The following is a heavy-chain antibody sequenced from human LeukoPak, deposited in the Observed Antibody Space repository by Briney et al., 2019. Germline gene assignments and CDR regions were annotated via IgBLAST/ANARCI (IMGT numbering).Heavy chain of an antibody. D-gene: IGHD4-17*01. J-gene: IGHJ4*02. V-gene: IGHV1-69*04. CDR2: IIPILGIA. CDR3: ARDSVTKKGGLDY. CDR1: GGTFSSYA. Sequence: GASVKVSCKASGGTFSSYAISWVRQAPGQGLEWMGRIIPILGIANYAQKFQGRVTITADKSTSTAYMELSSLRSEDTAVYYCARDSVTKKGGLDYWGQGTLVTVSS.